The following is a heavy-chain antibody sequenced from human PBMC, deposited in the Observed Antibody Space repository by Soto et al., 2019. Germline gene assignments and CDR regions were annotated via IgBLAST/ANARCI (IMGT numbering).Heavy chain of an antibody. V-gene: IGHV4-4*07. CDR1: GVSVTSYN. Sequence: XASLSLTCIVSGVSVTSYNGRWVRQPANKGLEWIGRVLSSGSATYSPSLKSRVRISVDTAENRISLKLDSVTAADAGVYYCKRDGMTTGDTWGPGTLVTVPS. J-gene: IGHJ5*02. D-gene: IGHD3-9*01. CDR3: KRDGMTTGDT. CDR2: VLSSGSA.